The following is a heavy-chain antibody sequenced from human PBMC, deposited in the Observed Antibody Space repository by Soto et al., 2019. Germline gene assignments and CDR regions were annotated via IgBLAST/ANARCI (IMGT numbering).Heavy chain of an antibody. CDR3: ARVMANLPWYFDY. J-gene: IGHJ4*02. D-gene: IGHD2-8*01. Sequence: GGSLRLSCAASGYTFSSYWMHWVRQAPGKGLVWVSRVNGDGCSTSYADPVKGRFTISRDNAKNTVHLQMDSLRAEDTAVYYCARVMANLPWYFDYWGQGTLVTVSS. CDR1: GYTFSSYW. CDR2: VNGDGCST. V-gene: IGHV3-74*01.